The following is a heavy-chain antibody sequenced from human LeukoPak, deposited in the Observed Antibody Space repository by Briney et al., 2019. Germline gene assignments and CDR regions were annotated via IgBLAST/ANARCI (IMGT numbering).Heavy chain of an antibody. CDR1: GFTFSSYW. D-gene: IGHD3-16*02. V-gene: IGHV3-74*01. CDR2: INSDGSST. J-gene: IGHJ4*02. Sequence: VGSLRLSCAASGFTFSSYWMHWVRQAPGQGLVWVSRINSDGSSTSYADSVKGRFTISRDNAKNTLYLQMDSLRAEDTALYYCVTSGSLRLGELSPIDFWGQGTLVTVSS. CDR3: VTSGSLRLGELSPIDF.